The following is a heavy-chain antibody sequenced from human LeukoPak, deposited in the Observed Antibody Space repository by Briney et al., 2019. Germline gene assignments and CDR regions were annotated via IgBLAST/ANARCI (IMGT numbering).Heavy chain of an antibody. CDR1: GGSISSYY. D-gene: IGHD3-10*01. Sequence: SETLSLTCTVSGGSISSYYWSWIRQPPGKGLEWIGYIYYSGSANYNPSLKSRVTISVDTSKNQFSLKLSSVTAADTAVYYCARARIGSPAGYYFDYWGQGTLVTVSS. CDR3: ARARIGSPAGYYFDY. CDR2: IYYSGSA. J-gene: IGHJ4*02. V-gene: IGHV4-59*01.